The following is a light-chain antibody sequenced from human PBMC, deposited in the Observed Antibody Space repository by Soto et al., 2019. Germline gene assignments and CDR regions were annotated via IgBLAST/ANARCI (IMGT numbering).Light chain of an antibody. CDR1: SSDVGNYNY. CDR3: CSYAGSYSYVI. J-gene: IGLJ2*01. V-gene: IGLV2-11*01. CDR2: AVT. Sequence: QSALTQPRSVSGSPGQSVTISCTGTSSDVGNYNYVSWFQQHPGKAPKLMIYAVTRRTSWVPDRFSGSKSGNTASLTISGLQAEDEADYYCCSYAGSYSYVIFGGGTKVTVL.